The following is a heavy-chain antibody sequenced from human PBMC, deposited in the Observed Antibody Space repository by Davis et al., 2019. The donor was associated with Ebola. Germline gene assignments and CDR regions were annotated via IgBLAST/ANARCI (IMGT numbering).Heavy chain of an antibody. CDR1: GYTFTNYW. CDR2: IYPGDSDT. J-gene: IGHJ4*02. CDR3: AKRGTNYYFDF. V-gene: IGHV5-51*01. Sequence: GESLKISCKTSGYTFTNYWVGWVRQMPGKGLEWMGIIYPGDSDTRYSPSFQGQVTISADKSITTASLQWSSLKASDSAIYYCAKRGTNYYFDFWGQGTLVTVSS.